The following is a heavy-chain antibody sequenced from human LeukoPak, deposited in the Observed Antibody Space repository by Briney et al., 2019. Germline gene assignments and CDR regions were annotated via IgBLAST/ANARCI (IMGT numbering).Heavy chain of an antibody. Sequence: GASVKVSCKASGYTFTSYGISWVRQAPGQGLEWMGWISAYNGNTNYAQKLQGRVTMTTDTSTSTAHMELRSLRSDDTAVYYCARDLSGITYYDILTGYGPFDYWGQGTLVTVSS. CDR1: GYTFTSYG. V-gene: IGHV1-18*01. D-gene: IGHD3-9*01. CDR3: ARDLSGITYYDILTGYGPFDY. J-gene: IGHJ4*02. CDR2: ISAYNGNT.